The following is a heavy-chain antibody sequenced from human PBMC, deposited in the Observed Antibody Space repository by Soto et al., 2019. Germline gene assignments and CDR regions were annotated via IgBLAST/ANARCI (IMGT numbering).Heavy chain of an antibody. CDR3: ARDRNKNYYYYYMDV. Sequence: PGGSLRLSCAASGFTFSSYWMHWVRQAPGKGLVWVSRINSDGSSTSYADSVKGRFTISRDNAKNTLYLQMNSLRAEVTAVYYCARDRNKNYYYYYMDVWGKGTTVTVSS. V-gene: IGHV3-74*01. CDR2: INSDGSST. CDR1: GFTFSSYW. J-gene: IGHJ6*03. D-gene: IGHD4-4*01.